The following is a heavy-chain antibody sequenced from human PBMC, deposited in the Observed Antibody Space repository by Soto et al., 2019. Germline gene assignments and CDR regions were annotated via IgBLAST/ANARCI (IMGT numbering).Heavy chain of an antibody. CDR2: IIPIFGTA. V-gene: IGHV1-69*13. Sequence: ASVKVSCKASGGTFSSYAISWVRQAPGQGLEWMGGIIPIFGTANYAQKFQGRVTITADESTSTAYMELSSPRSEDTAVYYCARALWFGELLYYFDYWGQGTLVTVSS. CDR1: GGTFSSYA. J-gene: IGHJ4*02. CDR3: ARALWFGELLYYFDY. D-gene: IGHD3-10*01.